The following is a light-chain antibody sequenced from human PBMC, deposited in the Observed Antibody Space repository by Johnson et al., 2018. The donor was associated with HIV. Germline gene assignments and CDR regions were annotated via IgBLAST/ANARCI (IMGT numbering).Light chain of an antibody. Sequence: QSVFTQPPSVSAAPGQKVTISCSGSSSNIGNNYVSWYQQLPGTAPKLLIYENNKRPSGIPDRFSGSKSVTSATLGITGLQTGDEAGYSCGTWDSSLSEGVFGTGTKVTVL. CDR2: ENN. J-gene: IGLJ1*01. V-gene: IGLV1-51*02. CDR3: GTWDSSLSEGV. CDR1: SSNIGNNY.